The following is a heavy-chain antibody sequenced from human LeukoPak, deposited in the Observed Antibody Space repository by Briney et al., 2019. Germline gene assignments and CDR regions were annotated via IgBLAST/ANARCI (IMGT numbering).Heavy chain of an antibody. CDR1: GFTFSSYG. J-gene: IGHJ4*02. Sequence: GGSLRLSCAASGFTFSSYGMHWVRQAPGKGLEWVAVISYDGSNKYYADSVKGRFTISRDNSKNTLYLQMNSLRAEDTAVYYCAKDPYGSGSYLDYWGQRTLVTVSS. CDR3: AKDPYGSGSYLDY. D-gene: IGHD3-10*01. V-gene: IGHV3-30*18. CDR2: ISYDGSNK.